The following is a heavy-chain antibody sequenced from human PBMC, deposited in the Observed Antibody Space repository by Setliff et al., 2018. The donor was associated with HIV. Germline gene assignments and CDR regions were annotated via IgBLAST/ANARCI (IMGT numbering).Heavy chain of an antibody. Sequence: GGSLRLSCAASGFTFSRYWMHWVRQAPGQGLVWVSGINNDTTTTAYADSVKGRFSISRDNAKNTLYLHMSSLRAEDTAVYFCAAAGKAWGQGTLVTVSS. J-gene: IGHJ4*02. CDR1: GFTFSRYW. V-gene: IGHV3-74*01. CDR3: AAAGKA. D-gene: IGHD6-19*01. CDR2: INNDTTTT.